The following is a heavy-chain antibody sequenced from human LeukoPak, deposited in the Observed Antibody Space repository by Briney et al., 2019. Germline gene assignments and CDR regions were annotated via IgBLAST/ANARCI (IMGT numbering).Heavy chain of an antibody. CDR2: INHSGST. D-gene: IGHD2-15*01. CDR1: GGSFSGYY. V-gene: IGHV4-34*01. CDR3: ARARCSGGSCYGGYFDY. J-gene: IGHJ4*02. Sequence: PSETLSLTCAVSGGSFSGYYWSWLRQPPGKGLEWIGEINHSGSTNYNPSLKSRVTISVDTSKNQFSLKLSSVTAADTAVYYCARARCSGGSCYGGYFDYWGQGTLVTVSS.